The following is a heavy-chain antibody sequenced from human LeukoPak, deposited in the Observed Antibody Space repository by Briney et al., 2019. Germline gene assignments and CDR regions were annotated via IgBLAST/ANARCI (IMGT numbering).Heavy chain of an antibody. V-gene: IGHV3-23*01. Sequence: PGGSLRLPCAASGFTFSSYAMSWVRQAPGKGLEWVSAISGSGGSTYYADSVKGRFTISRDNSKNTLYLQMNSLRAEDTAVYYCAKWSLDGYSLYYFDYWGQGTLVTVSS. CDR1: GFTFSSYA. J-gene: IGHJ4*02. CDR3: AKWSLDGYSLYYFDY. D-gene: IGHD5-18*01. CDR2: ISGSGGST.